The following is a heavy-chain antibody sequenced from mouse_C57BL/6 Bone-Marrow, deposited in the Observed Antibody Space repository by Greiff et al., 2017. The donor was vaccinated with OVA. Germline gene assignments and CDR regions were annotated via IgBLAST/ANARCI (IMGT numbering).Heavy chain of an antibody. CDR3: ARNAYYSYYYAMDY. CDR1: GYTFTDYN. Sequence: EVQLQQSGPELVKPGASVKIPCKASGYTFTDYNMDWVKQSHGKSLEWIGDINPNNGGTIYNQKFKGKATLTVDKSSSTAYMELRSLTSEDTAVYYCARNAYYSYYYAMDYWGQGTSVTVSS. D-gene: IGHD2-12*01. V-gene: IGHV1-18*01. CDR2: INPNNGGT. J-gene: IGHJ4*01.